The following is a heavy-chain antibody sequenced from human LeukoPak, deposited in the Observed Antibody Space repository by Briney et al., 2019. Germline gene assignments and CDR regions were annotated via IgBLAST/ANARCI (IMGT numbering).Heavy chain of an antibody. Sequence: SETLSLTCTVSGGSISSYYWSWIRQPPGKGLEWIGYIYYSGSTNYNPSLKSRVTISVDTSKNQFSLKLGSVTAADTAVYYCARGGVVTADLDYWGQGTLVTVSS. J-gene: IGHJ4*02. D-gene: IGHD2-21*02. V-gene: IGHV4-59*01. CDR1: GGSISSYY. CDR2: IYYSGST. CDR3: ARGGVVTADLDY.